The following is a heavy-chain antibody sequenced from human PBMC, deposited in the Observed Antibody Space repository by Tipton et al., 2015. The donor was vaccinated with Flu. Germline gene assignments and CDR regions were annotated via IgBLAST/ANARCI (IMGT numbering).Heavy chain of an antibody. D-gene: IGHD4-23*01. CDR2: IWYDGSNK. J-gene: IGHJ4*02. Sequence: SLRLSCAASGFTFSSYGMHWVRQAPGKGLEWVAVIWYDGSNKYYADSVKGRFTISRDNSKNTLYLQMNSLRAEDTAVYYCARDLGSVGVIQTSHDDGGFDYWGQGTLVTVSS. CDR1: GFTFSSYG. CDR3: ARDLGSVGVIQTSHDDGGFDY. V-gene: IGHV3-33*01.